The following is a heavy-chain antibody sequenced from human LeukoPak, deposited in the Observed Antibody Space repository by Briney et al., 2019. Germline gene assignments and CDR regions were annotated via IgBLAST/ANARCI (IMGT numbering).Heavy chain of an antibody. CDR3: AKDGGSWEQWLVRYYYYYYMDV. Sequence: EASVKVSCKASGYTFTSYAMNWVRQAPGQGLEWMGWINTNTGNPTYAQGFTGRFVFSLDTSVSTAYLQISSLKAEDTAVYYCAKDGGSWEQWLVRYYYYYYMDVWGKGTTVTVSS. J-gene: IGHJ6*03. D-gene: IGHD6-19*01. V-gene: IGHV7-4-1*02. CDR2: INTNTGNP. CDR1: GYTFTSYA.